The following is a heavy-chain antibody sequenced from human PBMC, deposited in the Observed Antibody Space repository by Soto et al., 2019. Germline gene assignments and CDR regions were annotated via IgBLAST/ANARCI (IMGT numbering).Heavy chain of an antibody. V-gene: IGHV4-31*03. CDR3: ARASIAAAGSLPVGWFDP. J-gene: IGHJ5*02. CDR2: IFYSGST. CDR1: GGSISGGGYY. D-gene: IGHD6-13*01. Sequence: QVQLQKSAPGLVNPSQTLPLTCTFSGGSISGGGYYWSWFRQHPGKGLEWIGYIFYSGSTYYTPSLKSRVTISVDTSKNQFSLKLSSVTAADTAVYYCARASIAAAGSLPVGWFDPWGQGTLVTVSS.